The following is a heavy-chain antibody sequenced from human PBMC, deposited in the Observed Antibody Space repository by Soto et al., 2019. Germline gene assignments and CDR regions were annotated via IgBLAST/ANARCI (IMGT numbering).Heavy chain of an antibody. J-gene: IGHJ6*02. V-gene: IGHV1-3*01. CDR1: GYTFTSYA. CDR3: ARVRCRSSSCYGYYYDGMDV. D-gene: IGHD2-2*01. CDR2: INAGNGNT. Sequence: GASVKVSCKASGYTFTSYAMHWVRQAPGQRLEWMGWINAGNGNTKYSQKFQGRVTITRDTSASTAYMELSSLRSEDTAVYYCARVRCRSSSCYGYYYDGMDVWGQGTTVTVSS.